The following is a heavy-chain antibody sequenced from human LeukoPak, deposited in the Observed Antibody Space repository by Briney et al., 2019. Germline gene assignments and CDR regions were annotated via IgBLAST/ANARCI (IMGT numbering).Heavy chain of an antibody. Sequence: PGGSLRLSCAASGFTFSNASISWVRQAPGKGLEWVGRINTKADGATTAYAAPVKGRFSISRDDSKNTLYLQMNSLKTEDTAVYYCSTIQWLVPWGQGTLVTVSS. J-gene: IGHJ5*02. CDR3: STIQWLVP. CDR2: INTKADGATT. D-gene: IGHD6-19*01. CDR1: GFTFSNAS. V-gene: IGHV3-15*01.